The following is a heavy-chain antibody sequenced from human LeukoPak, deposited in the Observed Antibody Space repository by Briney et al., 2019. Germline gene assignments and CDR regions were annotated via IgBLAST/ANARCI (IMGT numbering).Heavy chain of an antibody. V-gene: IGHV4-39*01. Sequence: SETLSLTCTVSGGSISSSSYYWGWIRQPPGKGLEWIGSIYYSGSTYYNPSLKSRVTISVDTSKNQFSLKLSSVTAADTAVYYCAITVTIVRLLDYWGQGTLVTVSS. CDR2: IYYSGST. J-gene: IGHJ4*02. CDR1: GGSISSSSYY. D-gene: IGHD4-11*01. CDR3: AITVTIVRLLDY.